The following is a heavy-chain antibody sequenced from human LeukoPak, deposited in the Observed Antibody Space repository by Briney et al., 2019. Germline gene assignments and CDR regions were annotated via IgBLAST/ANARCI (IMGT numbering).Heavy chain of an antibody. J-gene: IGHJ4*02. Sequence: SETLSLICTFSGGSISSYYWSWIRQPPGKGLEWIGYIYTSGSTNYNPALKSRVTISVDTSKNQFSLKLSSVTAADTAVYYCARHGIPPTGATFGPYYFDYWGQGTLVTVSS. CDR2: IYTSGST. V-gene: IGHV4-4*09. CDR3: ARHGIPPTGATFGPYYFDY. CDR1: GGSISSYY. D-gene: IGHD1-26*01.